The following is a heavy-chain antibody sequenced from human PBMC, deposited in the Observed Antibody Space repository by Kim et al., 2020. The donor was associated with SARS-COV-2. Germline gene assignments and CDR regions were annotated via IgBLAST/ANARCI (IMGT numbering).Heavy chain of an antibody. V-gene: IGHV3-73*01. CDR1: GFTFSGSP. J-gene: IGHJ3*02. D-gene: IGHD1-1*01. Sequence: GGCLRLSCAASGFTFSGSPLHWVRQASGKGLEWVGRIRSKANSYATGYAASVKGRFTISRDDSKNTAYLEMSGLKTEDTALYYCTRIPATTLAFWDAFDIWGQGTMVTVSS. CDR2: IRSKANSYAT. CDR3: TRIPATTLAFWDAFDI.